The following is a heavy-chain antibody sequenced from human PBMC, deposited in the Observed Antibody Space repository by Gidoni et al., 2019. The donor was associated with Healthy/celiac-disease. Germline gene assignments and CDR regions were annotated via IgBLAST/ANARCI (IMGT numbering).Heavy chain of an antibody. J-gene: IGHJ5*02. D-gene: IGHD3-16*02. CDR3: ARSGVLHLGELSPNGGWFDP. Sequence: VQLVQSGAEVKKPGASVKVSCKAAGYTFTSYGISWVRQATGQGLEWMGWISAYNGNTNYAQKLQGRVTMTTDTSTSTADMELRSLRSDDTAVYYCARSGVLHLGELSPNGGWFDPWGQGTLVTVSS. V-gene: IGHV1-18*01. CDR2: ISAYNGNT. CDR1: GYTFTSYG.